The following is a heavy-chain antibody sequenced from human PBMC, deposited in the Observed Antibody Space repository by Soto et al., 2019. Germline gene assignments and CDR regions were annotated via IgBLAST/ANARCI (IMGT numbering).Heavy chain of an antibody. J-gene: IGHJ5*02. CDR3: ARGYCSSTICYIWDNWFDP. V-gene: IGHV4-61*08. CDR2: IYYSGST. CDR1: GGSISSGGYY. D-gene: IGHD2-2*02. Sequence: SETLSLTCTVSGGSISSGGYYWSWIRQPPGKGLEWIGYIYYSGSTNYNPSLKSRVTISVDTSKNQFSLKLSSVTAADTAVYYCARGYCSSTICYIWDNWFDPWGQGTLVTVSS.